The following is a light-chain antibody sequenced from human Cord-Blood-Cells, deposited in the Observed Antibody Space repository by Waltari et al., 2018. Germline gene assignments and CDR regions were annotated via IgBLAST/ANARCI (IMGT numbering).Light chain of an antibody. Sequence: QSALTQPASVSGPPGQSIPISCTGTSSDVGSSNLVSWYQQHPGKAPKLMIYEGSKRPSGVSNRFSGSKSGNTASLTISGLQAEDEADYYCCSYAGSSTLVFGGGTKLTVL. V-gene: IGLV2-23*01. CDR1: SSDVGSSNL. CDR2: EGS. J-gene: IGLJ2*01. CDR3: CSYAGSSTLV.